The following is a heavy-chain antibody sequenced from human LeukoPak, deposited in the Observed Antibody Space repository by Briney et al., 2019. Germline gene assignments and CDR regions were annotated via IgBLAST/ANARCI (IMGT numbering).Heavy chain of an antibody. J-gene: IGHJ1*01. V-gene: IGHV3-74*01. Sequence: GGSLRLSCAAAGFTFSNYWMHWVRQAPGKGLVWVSRIKSDGRTNYADSVKGRFTISRDNAKNTVALQMNSLRAEDIGVYYCARAPSEIGGYYPEYFRHWGQGTLVTVSS. CDR1: GFTFSNYW. D-gene: IGHD3-22*01. CDR3: ARAPSEIGGYYPEYFRH. CDR2: IKSDGRT.